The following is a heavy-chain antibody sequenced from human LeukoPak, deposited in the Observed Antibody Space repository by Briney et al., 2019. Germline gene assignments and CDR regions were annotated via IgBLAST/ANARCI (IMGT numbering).Heavy chain of an antibody. Sequence: GGSLRLSCAASGFTFNNYGMSWVRQAPGKGLEWVSGISGSGGKTYYADSVKGRFTMSRDNSKNTLNLQMNSLRVEDTAVYYCAKDFGIYDTTTDYWGQGTLVTVSS. D-gene: IGHD2/OR15-2a*01. CDR2: ISGSGGKT. V-gene: IGHV3-23*01. CDR3: AKDFGIYDTTTDY. CDR1: GFTFNNYG. J-gene: IGHJ4*02.